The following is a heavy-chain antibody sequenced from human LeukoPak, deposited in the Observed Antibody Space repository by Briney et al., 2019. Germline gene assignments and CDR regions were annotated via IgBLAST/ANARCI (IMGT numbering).Heavy chain of an antibody. CDR1: GFTFTTNA. CDR2: ISGSSSSSDGGAK. D-gene: IGHD6-13*01. J-gene: IGHJ4*02. Sequence: GALRLSCAASGFTFTTNAMSWVRQAPGRGLEWVSYISGSSSSSDGGAKQYADSVKGRFTISRDNDKNSLYLQMNSLRDEDTAVYYCARGTGSDSWCIDYWGQGTLVSVSS. CDR3: ARGTGSDSWCIDY. V-gene: IGHV3-48*02.